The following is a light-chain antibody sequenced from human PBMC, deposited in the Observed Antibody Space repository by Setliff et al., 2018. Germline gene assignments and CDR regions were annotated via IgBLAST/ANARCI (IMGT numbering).Light chain of an antibody. Sequence: QSALTQPASVSGSLGQSITISCIGTSSDIGGTNYVSWYQQFPGEAPQLIIYAASDRPSGVSHRFSGSKSGNTASLTISGLQAEGEADYFCCSCTSNITPYVFGTGTKVTVL. CDR1: SSDIGGTNY. J-gene: IGLJ1*01. V-gene: IGLV2-14*03. CDR2: AAS. CDR3: CSCTSNITPYV.